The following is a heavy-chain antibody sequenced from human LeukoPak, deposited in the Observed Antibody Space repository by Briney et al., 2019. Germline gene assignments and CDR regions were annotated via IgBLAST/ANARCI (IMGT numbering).Heavy chain of an antibody. CDR2: IYIGGGA. CDR3: ARERRITIFGVGVRGYYFDY. J-gene: IGHJ4*02. Sequence: SETLSLTCTVSGASISIYYWSWIRQPAGKGLEWIGRIYIGGGANYNPSLKSRVSMSVDTSKNQLSLKLSSVTAADTAVYYCARERRITIFGVGVRGYYFDYWGQGTLVTVSS. V-gene: IGHV4-4*07. D-gene: IGHD3-3*01. CDR1: GASISIYY.